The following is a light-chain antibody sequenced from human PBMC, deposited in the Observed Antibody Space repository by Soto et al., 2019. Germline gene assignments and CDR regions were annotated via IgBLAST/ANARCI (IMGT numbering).Light chain of an antibody. CDR2: SNN. CDR1: SSNIGSNY. Sequence: SVLTQLPSASGTPGRQVTISCCGSSSNIGSNYVYWYQQRPGTAPKLLIYSNNQRPSGVPDRFSGSKSGTSASLAISGLRYEDEADYYSAACDSCPSGYVFG. J-gene: IGLJ1*01. CDR3: AACDSCPSGYV. V-gene: IGLV1-47*02.